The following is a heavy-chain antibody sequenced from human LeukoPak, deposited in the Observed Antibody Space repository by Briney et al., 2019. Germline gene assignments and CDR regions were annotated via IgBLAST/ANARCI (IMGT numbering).Heavy chain of an antibody. CDR1: GFTFSSYS. J-gene: IGHJ4*02. CDR2: IKQDGSEK. D-gene: IGHD3-9*01. V-gene: IGHV3-7*01. Sequence: PGGSLRLSCAASGFTFSSYSMNWVRQAPGKGLEWVADIKQDGSEKYYVDSVKGRFTISRDNAKNSLYLQMNSLRAEDTAVYYCARGRGITIPYMAPYYFDYWGQGTLVTVSS. CDR3: ARGRGITIPYMAPYYFDY.